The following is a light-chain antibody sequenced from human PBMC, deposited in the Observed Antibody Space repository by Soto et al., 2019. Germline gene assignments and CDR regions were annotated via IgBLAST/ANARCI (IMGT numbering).Light chain of an antibody. CDR3: CSYVGNYIYV. CDR1: SSNLVGDKY. V-gene: IGLV2-11*01. Sequence: QSALTQPRSVSGSPGQSVTMAFTGTSSNLVGDKYVAWYQQHPGKAPRLMIYDVSKRPSGVPDRFSGSKSGNTASLTISGLQAEDEADYYCCSYVGNYIYVFGTGTKVTVL. J-gene: IGLJ1*01. CDR2: DVS.